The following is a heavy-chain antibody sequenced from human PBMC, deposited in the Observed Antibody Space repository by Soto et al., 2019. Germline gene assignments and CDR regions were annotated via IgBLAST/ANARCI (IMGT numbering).Heavy chain of an antibody. V-gene: IGHV3-23*01. CDR2: ISGSGGST. CDR1: GFTFSSYA. D-gene: IGHD5-18*01. Sequence: PGGSLRLSCAASGFTFSSYAMSWVRQAPGKGLEWVSAISGSGGSTYYADSVKGRFTISRDNSKNTLYLQMNSLRAEDTAVYYCAKDLGYSYGQNYYYYYYGMDVWGQGTTVTVSS. J-gene: IGHJ6*02. CDR3: AKDLGYSYGQNYYYYYYGMDV.